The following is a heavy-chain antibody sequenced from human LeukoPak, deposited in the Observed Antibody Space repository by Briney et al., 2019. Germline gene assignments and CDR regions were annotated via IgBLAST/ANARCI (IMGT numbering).Heavy chain of an antibody. V-gene: IGHV1-18*01. D-gene: IGHD1-14*01. CDR2: ISAYNGNT. Sequence: RASVKVSCKASGYTFTSYGISWVRQAPGQGLEWMGWISAYNGNTNYAQKLQGRVTMTTDTSTSTAYMELRSLRSDDTAVYYCARDRGPEGITADYFDYWGQGTLVTVSS. CDR1: GYTFTSYG. J-gene: IGHJ4*02. CDR3: ARDRGPEGITADYFDY.